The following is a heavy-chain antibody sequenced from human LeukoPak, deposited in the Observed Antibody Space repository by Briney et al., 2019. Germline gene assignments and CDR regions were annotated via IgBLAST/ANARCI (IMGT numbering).Heavy chain of an antibody. D-gene: IGHD2-21*01. CDR1: GFTGSSHY. CDR2: IYSGDIT. CDR3: RGDSSY. V-gene: IGHV3-53*01. J-gene: IGHJ4*02. Sequence: PGGSLGISCASSGFTGSSHYLNLGRQAPGKGLEWVSLIYSGDITYYADSVKGRFTISRDDSKNTLYLQMHSLRAEDTAVYYCRGDSSYWGQGTLVTVSS.